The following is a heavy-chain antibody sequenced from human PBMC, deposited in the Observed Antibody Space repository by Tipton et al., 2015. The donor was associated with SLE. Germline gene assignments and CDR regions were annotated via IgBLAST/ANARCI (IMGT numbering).Heavy chain of an antibody. CDR2: IYYSGST. CDR1: GGSFSGYY. V-gene: IGHV4-34*01. Sequence: LSLTCAVYGGSFSGYYWSWIRQPPGKGLEWIGSIYYSGSTYYNPSLKSRVTISVDTSKNQFSLKLSSVTAADTAVYYCARLIAVGRDYWGQGTLVTVSS. D-gene: IGHD6-19*01. CDR3: ARLIAVGRDY. J-gene: IGHJ4*02.